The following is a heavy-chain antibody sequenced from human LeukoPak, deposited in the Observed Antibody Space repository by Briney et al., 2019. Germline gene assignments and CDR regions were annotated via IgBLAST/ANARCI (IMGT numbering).Heavy chain of an antibody. CDR2: IYPGDSDT. CDR3: ATHSGSYFYYFDN. V-gene: IGHV5-51*01. CDR1: GYSFTSYW. J-gene: IGHJ4*02. Sequence: GESLKISCKGSGYSFTSYWIAWVRQMPGKGLEWMGIIYPGDSDTRYSPSFQGQVTISADKSISTAYLQWSSLKASDTATYYCATHSGSYFYYFDNWGQGTLVTVSS. D-gene: IGHD1-26*01.